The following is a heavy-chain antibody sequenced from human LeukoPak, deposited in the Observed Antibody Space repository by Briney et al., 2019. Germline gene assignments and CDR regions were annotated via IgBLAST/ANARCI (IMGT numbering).Heavy chain of an antibody. Sequence: RPSETLSLTCTVSGGSISSGSYYWSWIRQPAGKGLEWIGRIYTSGSTNYNPSLKSRVTISVDTSKNQFSLKLSSVTAADTAVYYCARSLWVRSVRNKIDYGGNYYMDVWGKGTTVTVSS. CDR3: ARSLWVRSVRNKIDYGGNYYMDV. V-gene: IGHV4-61*02. CDR1: GGSISSGSYY. D-gene: IGHD4-23*01. CDR2: IYTSGST. J-gene: IGHJ6*03.